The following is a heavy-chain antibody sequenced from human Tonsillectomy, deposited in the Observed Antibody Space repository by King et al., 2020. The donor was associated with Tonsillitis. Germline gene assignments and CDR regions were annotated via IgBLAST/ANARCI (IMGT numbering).Heavy chain of an antibody. CDR1: GFTFSSYG. J-gene: IGHJ3*02. V-gene: IGHV3-30*02. D-gene: IGHD1-1*01. CDR3: AKDGPDMNNWYSVSFDI. Sequence: VQLVESGGGVVQPGGSLRLSCAASGFTFSSYGMYWVRQAPGKGLEWVAFIRYDGSNINYADSVKGRFTISRDNSKNTLYLQMNSLRAEDTAVYYCAKDGPDMNNWYSVSFDIWGQGTMVTVFS. CDR2: IRYDGSNI.